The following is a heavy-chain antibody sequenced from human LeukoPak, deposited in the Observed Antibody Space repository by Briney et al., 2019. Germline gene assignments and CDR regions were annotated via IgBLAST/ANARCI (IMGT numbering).Heavy chain of an antibody. CDR1: GGSISSSSYY. V-gene: IGHV4-39*07. CDR2: IYYSGTT. Sequence: SETLSLTCTVSGGSISSSSYYWGWIRQPPGKGLEWIGSIYYSGTTHYNPSLKSRVTMSVDASKNQFSLKLSSVTAADTAVYYCARLSTVTTSFDYWGQGTLVTVSS. D-gene: IGHD4-17*01. J-gene: IGHJ4*02. CDR3: ARLSTVTTSFDY.